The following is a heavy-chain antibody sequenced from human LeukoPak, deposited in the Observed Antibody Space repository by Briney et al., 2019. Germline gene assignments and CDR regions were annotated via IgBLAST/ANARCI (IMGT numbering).Heavy chain of an antibody. Sequence: ASVNVSCKASGYSFSGNYIHWVRQAPAQGLEWMGWINPKTGSTNYAEKFQGRVTMTRDTSISTCYMELSRLRSDDVAVYYCARSSGGSGRWGDNWFDPWGQGTLVIVSS. CDR2: INPKTGST. CDR3: ARSSGGSGRWGDNWFDP. V-gene: IGHV1-2*02. CDR1: GYSFSGNY. D-gene: IGHD3-10*01. J-gene: IGHJ5*02.